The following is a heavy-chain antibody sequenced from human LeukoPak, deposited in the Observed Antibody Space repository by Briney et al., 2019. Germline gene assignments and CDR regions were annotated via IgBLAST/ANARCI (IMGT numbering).Heavy chain of an antibody. Sequence: ASVKVSCKASGYTFTSYDINWVRQATGQGLEWMGGIIPIFGTANYAQKFQGRVTITADESTSTAYMELSSLRSEDTAVYYCARWYGYYYDSSGYHEDYWGQGTLVTVSS. J-gene: IGHJ4*02. CDR3: ARWYGYYYDSSGYHEDY. CDR2: IIPIFGTA. CDR1: GYTFTSYD. V-gene: IGHV1-69*13. D-gene: IGHD3-22*01.